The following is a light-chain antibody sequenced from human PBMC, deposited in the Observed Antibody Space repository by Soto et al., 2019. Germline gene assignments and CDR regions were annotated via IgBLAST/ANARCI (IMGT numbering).Light chain of an antibody. J-gene: IGKJ5*01. Sequence: DIQLTQSPSFLSASVGDRVTIICRASQGISNHLAWYQQKSGKAPKLLIYAASTLQSGVPSRFSASGSGTEFTLTITSLQPEDCAIYCCQQLNTYPITFGQGTRLEIK. CDR2: AAS. CDR1: QGISNH. CDR3: QQLNTYPIT. V-gene: IGKV1-9*01.